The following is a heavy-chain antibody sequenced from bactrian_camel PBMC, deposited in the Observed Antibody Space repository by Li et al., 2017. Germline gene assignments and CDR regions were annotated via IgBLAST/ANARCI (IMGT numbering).Heavy chain of an antibody. J-gene: IGHJ6*01. CDR2: ITTNGGDVT. CDR1: GYAVTSGC. CDR3: AATGFGYCPQMLIGNFRY. V-gene: IGHV3S1*01. Sequence: HVQLVESGGGSVQAGGSLRLSCEASGYAVTSGCMGWFRQTPGNERETVAVITTNGGDVTYYADSVKGRFTISRNRDENSLFLQMNSLKPEDTAVYYCAATGFGYCPQMLIGNFRYRGHGTQVTVS. D-gene: IGHD5*01.